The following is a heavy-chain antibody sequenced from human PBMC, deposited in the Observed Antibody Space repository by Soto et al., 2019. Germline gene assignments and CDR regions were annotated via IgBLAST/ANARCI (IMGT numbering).Heavy chain of an antibody. CDR3: ARSAPSYYYDSSGYPDY. V-gene: IGHV1-2*02. Sequence: GASVKVSCKASGYTFTGYYMHWVRQAPGQVLEWMGWINPNSGGTNYAQKFQGRVTMTRDTSISTAYMELSRLRSDDTAVYYCARSAPSYYYDSSGYPDYWGQGTLVTVSS. D-gene: IGHD3-22*01. J-gene: IGHJ4*02. CDR1: GYTFTGYY. CDR2: INPNSGGT.